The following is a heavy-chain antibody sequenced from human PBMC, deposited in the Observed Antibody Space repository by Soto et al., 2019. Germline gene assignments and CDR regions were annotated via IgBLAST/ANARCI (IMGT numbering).Heavy chain of an antibody. D-gene: IGHD3-10*01. CDR2: IIPIFGTA. Sequence: QVQLVQSGAEVKKPGSSVKVSCKASGGTFSSYASSWVRQAPGQGLEWMGGIIPIFGTANYAQKFQGRVTITADKSTSTGFMELSSLRSEDTAVYYRAREGRYYGFDYWGQGTLVTVSS. V-gene: IGHV1-69*06. CDR3: AREGRYYGFDY. CDR1: GGTFSSYA. J-gene: IGHJ4*02.